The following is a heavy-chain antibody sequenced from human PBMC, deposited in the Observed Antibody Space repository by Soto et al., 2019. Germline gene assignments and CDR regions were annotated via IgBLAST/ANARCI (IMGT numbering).Heavy chain of an antibody. V-gene: IGHV1-46*01. CDR1: GNTFTHYD. CDR2: INPASGST. J-gene: IGHJ4*02. Sequence: QVQLVQSGAEVKNPGASVKLSCSTSGNTFTHYDIHWVRQAPGQGLEWLGIINPASGSTNYAQDFQGRVPLTMDTSTTKVYMDLSGLRAEDTAIFSCARDLAAGDHWGQGTLVTVSS. CDR3: ARDLAAGDH. D-gene: IGHD6-25*01.